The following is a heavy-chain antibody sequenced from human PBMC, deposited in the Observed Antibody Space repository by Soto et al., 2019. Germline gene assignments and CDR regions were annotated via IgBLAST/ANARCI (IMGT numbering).Heavy chain of an antibody. J-gene: IGHJ6*02. CDR3: ARETSAYYDIFTGYYQGGGIDV. V-gene: IGHV4-31*03. D-gene: IGHD3-9*01. Sequence: SETLSLTCTVSGGSISSGGYYWSWIRQHPGKGLEWIGYIYYSGSTYYNPSLKSRVTISVDTSKNQFSLKLSSVTAADTAVYYCARETSAYYDIFTGYYQGGGIDVWGQGTTVTVSS. CDR2: IYYSGST. CDR1: GGSISSGGYY.